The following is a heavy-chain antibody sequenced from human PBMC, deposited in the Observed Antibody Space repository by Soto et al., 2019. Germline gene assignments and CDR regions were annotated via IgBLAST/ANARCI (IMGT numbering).Heavy chain of an antibody. CDR2: IYYSGST. V-gene: IGHV4-31*03. Sequence: LSETLSLTCTVSGGSISSGGYYWSWIRQHPGKGLEWIGYIYYSGSTYYNPSLKSRVTISVDTSKNQFSLKLSSVTAADTAVYYCARGRYYYDSSGYYSPYYFDYWGQGTLVTVSS. CDR1: GGSISSGGYY. D-gene: IGHD3-22*01. CDR3: ARGRYYYDSSGYYSPYYFDY. J-gene: IGHJ4*02.